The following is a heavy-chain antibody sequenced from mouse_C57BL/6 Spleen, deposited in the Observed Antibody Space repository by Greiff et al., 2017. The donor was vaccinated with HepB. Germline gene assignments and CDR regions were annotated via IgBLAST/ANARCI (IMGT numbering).Heavy chain of an antibody. CDR1: GYSFTSYY. CDR3: ARSGYYGSSYGEFAY. D-gene: IGHD1-1*01. J-gene: IGHJ3*01. Sequence: LQESGPELVKPGASVKISCKASGYSFTSYYIHWVKQRPGQGLEWIGWIYPGSGNTKYNEKFKGKATLTADTSSSTAYMQLSSLTSEDSAVYYCARSGYYGSSYGEFAYWGQGTLVTVSA. CDR2: IYPGSGNT. V-gene: IGHV1-66*01.